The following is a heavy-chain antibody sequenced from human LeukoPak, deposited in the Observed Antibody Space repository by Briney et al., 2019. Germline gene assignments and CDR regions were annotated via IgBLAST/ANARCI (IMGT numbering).Heavy chain of an antibody. CDR2: INHSGST. Sequence: SETLSLTCAVYGGSFSGYYWSWIRQPPGKGLEWIGEINHSGSTNYNPSLKSRVTISVDTSKNQFSLKLSPVTAADTAVYYCARATDSSGYYYLSDYFDYWGQGTLVTVSS. CDR3: ARATDSSGYYYLSDYFDY. J-gene: IGHJ4*02. V-gene: IGHV4-34*01. CDR1: GGSFSGYY. D-gene: IGHD3-22*01.